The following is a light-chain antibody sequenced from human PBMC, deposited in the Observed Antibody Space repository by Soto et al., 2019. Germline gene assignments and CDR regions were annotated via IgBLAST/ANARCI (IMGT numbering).Light chain of an antibody. J-gene: IGLJ2*01. CDR3: SSYTSSSPLVV. CDR2: EVS. CDR1: SSDVCGYNY. V-gene: IGLV2-14*01. Sequence: QSALTQPASVSGSPGQSITISCTGTSSDVCGYNYVSWYQQHPGKAPKLMIYEVSNRPSGVSNRFSGSKSGNTASLTISGLHAKDEADYYCSSYTSSSPLVVFGGGTKLTVL.